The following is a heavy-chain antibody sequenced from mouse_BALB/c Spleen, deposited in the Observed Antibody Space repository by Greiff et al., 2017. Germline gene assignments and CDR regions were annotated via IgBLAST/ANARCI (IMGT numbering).Heavy chain of an antibody. CDR3: GVRYVEGFAY. CDR2: INSNGGST. CDR1: GFTFSSYY. V-gene: IGHV5-6-2*01. Sequence: EVHLVESGGGLVKLGGSLKLSCAASGFTFSSYYMSWVRQTPEKRLELVAAINSNGGSTYYPETVKGRFTISRDNAKNTHYLQMSSLTSEDAALYYCGVRYVEGFAYWGQGTLVTVSA. D-gene: IGHD2-14*01. J-gene: IGHJ3*01.